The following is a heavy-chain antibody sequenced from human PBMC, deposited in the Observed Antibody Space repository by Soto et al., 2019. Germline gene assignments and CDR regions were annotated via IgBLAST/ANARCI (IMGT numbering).Heavy chain of an antibody. CDR2: MNDDGSRI. V-gene: IGHV3-74*01. CDR1: VFTFSSYW. Sequence: PVGSLRLSCASSVFTFSSYWMHWVRQSPGKWLVWASHMNDDGSRIGYADSVKGRFTISRDNAKNTLYLHMSSLRAEDTAVYYCARAPAYYFDSSAYYLLDDCFDYLGQGTLDNVSS. D-gene: IGHD3-22*01. CDR3: ARAPAYYFDSSAYYLLDDCFDY. J-gene: IGHJ4*02.